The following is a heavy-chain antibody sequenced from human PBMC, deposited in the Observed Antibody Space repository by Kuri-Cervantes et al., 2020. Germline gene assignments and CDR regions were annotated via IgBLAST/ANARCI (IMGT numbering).Heavy chain of an antibody. CDR3: ARDKYFDY. CDR1: GDSISGSY. V-gene: IGHV4-59*12. CDR2: IYQSGTT. Sequence: ESLKISCSVSGDSISGSYWSWIRQPPGKGLEWIAYIYQSGTTTYNPSLKSRVTISVDKSKNQFSLKLSSVTAADTAVYYCARDKYFDYWGQGTLVTVSS. J-gene: IGHJ4*02.